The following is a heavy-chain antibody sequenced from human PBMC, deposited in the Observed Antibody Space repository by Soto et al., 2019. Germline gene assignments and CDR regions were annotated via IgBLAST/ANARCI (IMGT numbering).Heavy chain of an antibody. CDR2: IYSGGST. CDR1: GFTVSSNY. CDR3: ARVSGSYSGPLDY. D-gene: IGHD1-26*01. Sequence: EVQLVESGGGLIQPGGSLRISCAASGFTVSSNYMSWVRQAPGKGLEWVSVIYSGGSTYYADSVKGRFTISRDNSKNTLYLQMNSLRAEDTAVYYCARVSGSYSGPLDYWGQGTLVTVSS. V-gene: IGHV3-53*01. J-gene: IGHJ4*02.